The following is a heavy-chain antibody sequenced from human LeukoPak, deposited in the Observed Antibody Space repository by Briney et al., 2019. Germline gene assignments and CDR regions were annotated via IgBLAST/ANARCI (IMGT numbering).Heavy chain of an antibody. CDR3: ARGDYSGYGSFFDY. J-gene: IGHJ4*02. V-gene: IGHV4-38-2*02. D-gene: IGHD5-12*01. Sequence: PSETLSLTCTVSGNSITSGYYWGWIRQPPGKGLQWIGSIHHSGITYSNPSLESRVTMTVDTSKNQISLKLSSVTAADTAVYYCARGDYSGYGSFFDYWGQGTLVTVSS. CDR1: GNSITSGYY. CDR2: IHHSGIT.